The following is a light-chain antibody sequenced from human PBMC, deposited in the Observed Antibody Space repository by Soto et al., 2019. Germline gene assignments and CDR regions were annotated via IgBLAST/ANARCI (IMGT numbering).Light chain of an antibody. V-gene: IGKV3-20*01. CDR1: QSVGSD. CDR3: QQYGSSPLT. CDR2: GAS. J-gene: IGKJ4*01. Sequence: EILLTQSPCTLSLSPGERATLSCRASQSVGSDLAWYQQKPGQAPRLLISGASSRATGIPDRSSGGGSGTDFTLTISSLEPEDFEVYYCQQYGSSPLTFGGGTKVDIK.